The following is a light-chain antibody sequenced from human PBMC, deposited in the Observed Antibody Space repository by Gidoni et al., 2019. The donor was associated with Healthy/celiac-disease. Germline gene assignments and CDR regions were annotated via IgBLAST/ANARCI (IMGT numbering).Light chain of an antibody. CDR2: GAS. CDR1: QSVSSSY. CDR3: QQYGSSPWT. V-gene: IGKV3-20*01. J-gene: IGKJ1*01. Sequence: EIVLKHSPGTLSLSPGENATLSCRASQSVSSSYLAWYQQKPGQAPRLLIYGASSRATGIPDRFSGSGSGTDFTLTISRLEPEDFAVYYCQQYGSSPWTFGQGTKVEIK.